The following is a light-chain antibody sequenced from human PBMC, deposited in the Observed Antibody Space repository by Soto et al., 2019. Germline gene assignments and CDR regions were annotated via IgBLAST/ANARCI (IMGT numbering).Light chain of an antibody. J-gene: IGKJ1*01. Sequence: DIQMTQSPSTLSASIGDRVTIACRASQGISNWLAWYQQKPGKAPKLLIFHASSLESGVPSRFSGSGSGTEFTLTISSLQSEDFAVYYCQQYDNWPWTFGQGTKVDI. CDR3: QQYDNWPWT. V-gene: IGKV1-5*01. CDR2: HAS. CDR1: QGISNW.